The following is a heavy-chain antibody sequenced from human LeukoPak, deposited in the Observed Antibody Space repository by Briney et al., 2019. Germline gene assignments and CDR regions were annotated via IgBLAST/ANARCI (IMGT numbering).Heavy chain of an antibody. Sequence: SETLSHTCTVSGGSISSSSYYWGWIRQPPGKGLEWIGSIYYSGSTYYNPSLKSRVTISVDTSKNQFSLKLSSVTAADTAVYYCARRYSSGWYDYWGQGTLVTVSS. D-gene: IGHD6-19*01. J-gene: IGHJ4*02. V-gene: IGHV4-39*01. CDR3: ARRYSSGWYDY. CDR2: IYYSGST. CDR1: GGSISSSSYY.